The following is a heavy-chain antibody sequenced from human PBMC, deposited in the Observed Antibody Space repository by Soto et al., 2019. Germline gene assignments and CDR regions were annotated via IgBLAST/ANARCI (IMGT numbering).Heavy chain of an antibody. V-gene: IGHV3-49*03. CDR1: GFTFGDYG. Sequence: SGGSLRLSCKTSGFTFGDYGMSWFRQAPGKGLEWVGFIRNKDYGEATEHAASVKGRFIISRDDSNSVAYLQMNSLTTEDTAMYFCARSTTVTRKSDYWGQGTLVTVSS. CDR3: ARSTTVTRKSDY. J-gene: IGHJ4*02. CDR2: IRNKDYGEAT. D-gene: IGHD4-17*01.